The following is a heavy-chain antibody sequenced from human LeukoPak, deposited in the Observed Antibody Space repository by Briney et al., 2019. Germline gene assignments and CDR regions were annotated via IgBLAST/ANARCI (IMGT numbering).Heavy chain of an antibody. D-gene: IGHD6-6*01. J-gene: IGHJ4*02. CDR3: ARDPPAVAANTYG. CDR2: IYSGGAT. V-gene: IGHV3-66*01. Sequence: GGSLRLSCAASGFTVSNNYMRWVRQAPGKGPEWVSLIYSGGATFYADAVKGRFTISRDGSKNTLYLQMNSLRAEDTAVYYCARDPPAVAANTYGWGQGTLVTVSS. CDR1: GFTVSNNY.